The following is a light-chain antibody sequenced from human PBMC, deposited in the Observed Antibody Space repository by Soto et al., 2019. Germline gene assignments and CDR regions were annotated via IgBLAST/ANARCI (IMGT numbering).Light chain of an antibody. CDR3: KSYAGSNTYV. V-gene: IGLV2-8*01. CDR1: SSDVGKYDY. Sequence: QSALTQPPSASGPPGQSVTISCTGTSSDVGKYDYVSWFQHHPGKAPKLIIYEVVQRPSGVPDRFSGSKSGNTASLTVSGLQAADEADYFCKSYAGSNTYVFGSGTKVTVL. CDR2: EVV. J-gene: IGLJ1*01.